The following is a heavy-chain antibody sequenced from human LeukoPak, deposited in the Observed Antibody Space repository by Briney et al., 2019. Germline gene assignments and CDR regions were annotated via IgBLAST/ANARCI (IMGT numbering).Heavy chain of an antibody. Sequence: SGGSLRLSCAASGFTFSSYSMNWVRQAPGKGLEWVSFMSGSSNYIYYADSVKGRFTIPRDNAKNSLYLQMNRLRAEDTAVYYCARVGSTWSYFDYWGQGTLVTVSS. CDR1: GFTFSSYS. J-gene: IGHJ4*02. CDR3: ARVGSTWSYFDY. CDR2: MSGSSNYI. D-gene: IGHD6-13*01. V-gene: IGHV3-21*01.